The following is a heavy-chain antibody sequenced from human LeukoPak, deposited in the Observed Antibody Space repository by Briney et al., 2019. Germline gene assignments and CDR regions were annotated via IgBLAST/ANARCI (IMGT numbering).Heavy chain of an antibody. V-gene: IGHV4-59*12. J-gene: IGHJ4*02. CDR1: GGSISSYY. CDR2: IYYSGST. Sequence: SETLSLTCTVSGGSISSYYWSWIRQPPGRGLEWIGYIYYSGSTKYNPSLRSRVTISVGTSKNQFSLKLSSVTAADTAVFYCARGAGPSSADYFDSWGQGTLVTVSS. CDR3: ARGAGPSSADYFDS.